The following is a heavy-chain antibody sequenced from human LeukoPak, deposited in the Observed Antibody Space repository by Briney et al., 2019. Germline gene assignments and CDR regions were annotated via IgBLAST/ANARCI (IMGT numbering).Heavy chain of an antibody. D-gene: IGHD3-22*01. CDR1: GYTFTDYY. J-gene: IGHJ4*02. CDR2: INPNSGGT. CDR3: ARVKGHYYYDSSGYSFDY. Sequence: ASVKVSCKASGYTFTDYYMHWVRQAPGQGLEWMGWINPNSGGTNYAQKFQGRVTMTRDTSISTAYMELSRLRSDDTAVYYCARVKGHYYYDSSGYSFDYWGQGTLVTVSS. V-gene: IGHV1-2*02.